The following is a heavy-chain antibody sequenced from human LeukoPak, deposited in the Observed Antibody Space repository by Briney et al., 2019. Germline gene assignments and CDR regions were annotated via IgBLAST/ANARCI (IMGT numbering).Heavy chain of an antibody. Sequence: SGRSLRLSCAASGFSFSSYAMSWVRQAPGKGLGWVSAISGSGGNTYFADSVKGRFTISRDNSKNTLYLQMNSLRAEDTAVYYCAKGPWLAYPYYFDYWGQGTLVTVSS. D-gene: IGHD6-19*01. V-gene: IGHV3-23*01. CDR2: ISGSGGNT. CDR3: AKGPWLAYPYYFDY. CDR1: GFSFSSYA. J-gene: IGHJ4*02.